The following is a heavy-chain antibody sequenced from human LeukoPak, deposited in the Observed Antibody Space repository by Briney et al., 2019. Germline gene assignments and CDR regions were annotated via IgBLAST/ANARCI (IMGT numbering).Heavy chain of an antibody. Sequence: SETLSLTCTVSGGSISSGGYYWSWIRQHPGKGLKWIGYIYYSGSTYYNPSLKSRVTISVDTSKNQFSLKLSSVTAADTAVYYCARGWFGESHNWFDPWGQGTLVTVSS. CDR2: IYYSGST. V-gene: IGHV4-31*03. CDR1: GGSISSGGYY. D-gene: IGHD3-10*01. J-gene: IGHJ5*02. CDR3: ARGWFGESHNWFDP.